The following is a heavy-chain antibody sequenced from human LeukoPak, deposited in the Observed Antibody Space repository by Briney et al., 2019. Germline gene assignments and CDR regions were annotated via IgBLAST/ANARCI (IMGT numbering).Heavy chain of an antibody. Sequence: GGSLRLSYAASGFTFSSYAMSWVRQAPGKGLEWVSAISGSGGGTYYADSVKGRFTISRDNSKNTLYLQMNSLRAEDTAVYYCANLAVAGLYYYYGMDVWGKGTTVTVSS. V-gene: IGHV3-23*01. CDR2: ISGSGGGT. J-gene: IGHJ6*04. CDR3: ANLAVAGLYYYYGMDV. CDR1: GFTFSSYA. D-gene: IGHD6-19*01.